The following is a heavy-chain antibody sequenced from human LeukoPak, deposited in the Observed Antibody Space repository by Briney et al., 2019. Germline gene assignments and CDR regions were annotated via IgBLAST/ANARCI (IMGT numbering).Heavy chain of an antibody. J-gene: IGHJ6*02. CDR2: FDPEDGET. CDR1: GYTLTELS. V-gene: IGHV1-24*01. Sequence: ASVKVSCKVSGYTLTELSMHWVRQAPGKGLEWMGGFDPEDGETIYAQKFQGRVTITRDTSASTAYMELSSLRSEDTAVYYCARDIYGCSSTSCQDTYYYYGMDVWGQGTTVTVSS. D-gene: IGHD2-2*01. CDR3: ARDIYGCSSTSCQDTYYYYGMDV.